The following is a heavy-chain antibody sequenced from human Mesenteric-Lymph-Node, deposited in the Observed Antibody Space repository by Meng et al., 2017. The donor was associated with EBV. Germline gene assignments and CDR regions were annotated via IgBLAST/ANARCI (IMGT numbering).Heavy chain of an antibody. CDR2: ISSSSSYM. CDR3: GRGASFLDY. CDR1: GFSFSSYN. J-gene: IGHJ4*02. Sequence: EVQLVESGGGLVKPGGSRRLSCAASGFSFSSYNMNWLRQAPGRGLEWVSSISSSSSYMYYVDSVKGRFTISRDNAKNSVYLQMNGLRVEDSAVYYCGRGASFLDYWGQGILVTVSS. V-gene: IGHV3-21*01.